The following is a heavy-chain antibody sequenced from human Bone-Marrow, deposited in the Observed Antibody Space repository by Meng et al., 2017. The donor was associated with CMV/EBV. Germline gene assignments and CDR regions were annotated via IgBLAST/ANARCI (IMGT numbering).Heavy chain of an antibody. J-gene: IGHJ4*02. CDR2: ISSSGSTI. D-gene: IGHD3-10*01. CDR1: GFTFSSYE. CDR3: ASSLRPGGYFDY. Sequence: GGSLRLSCAASGFTFSSYEMNWVRQAPGKGLEWVSYISSSGSTIYYADSVKGRFTISRDNAKNSLYLQMNSLRAEDTAVYYCASSLRPGGYFDYWGQGTLVTVSS. V-gene: IGHV3-48*03.